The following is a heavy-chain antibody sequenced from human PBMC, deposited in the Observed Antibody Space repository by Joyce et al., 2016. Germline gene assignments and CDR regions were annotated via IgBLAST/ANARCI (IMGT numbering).Heavy chain of an antibody. V-gene: IGHV1-2*02. CDR2: LNPDRGDT. J-gene: IGHJ4*02. D-gene: IGHD4-23*01. CDR1: GFSFSGYY. Sequence: QVQLVQSGAEVKNPGASVKVSCKASGFSFSGYYINWVRQAPGQGLGWMGWLNPDRGDTIYAQKFQGRVTMTRDTSISTVYLELGRLTSDDTALYYCAREYGGTFYFDYWGQVTLVTVSS. CDR3: AREYGGTFYFDY.